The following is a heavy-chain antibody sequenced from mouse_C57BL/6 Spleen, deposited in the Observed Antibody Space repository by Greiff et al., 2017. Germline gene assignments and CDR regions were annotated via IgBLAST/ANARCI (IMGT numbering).Heavy chain of an antibody. CDR3: ARGGSRGAHAMDY. Sequence: VKLMESGAELVKPGASVKISCKASGYAFSSYWMNWVKQRPGKGLEWIGQIYPGDGDTNYNGKFKGKATLTADKSSSTAYMQLSRLTSEDSAVYFCARGGSRGAHAMDYWGQGTSVTVSS. V-gene: IGHV1-80*01. D-gene: IGHD1-1*01. J-gene: IGHJ4*01. CDR2: IYPGDGDT. CDR1: GYAFSSYW.